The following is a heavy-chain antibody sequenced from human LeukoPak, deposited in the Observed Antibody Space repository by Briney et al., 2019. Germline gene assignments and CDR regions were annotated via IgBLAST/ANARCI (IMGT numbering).Heavy chain of an antibody. CDR2: ISPNSGGT. CDR1: GYTFTAYY. CDR3: AKARGLYCSSTSCYDCDV. Sequence: ASVKVSCKASGYTFTAYYIHWVRQAPGQGLEWMGWISPNSGGTNYAQKFQGRVTLTRDTSITTAYMELSRLRSDDTAVYYCAKARGLYCSSTSCYDCDVWGKGTTVTVSS. J-gene: IGHJ6*04. V-gene: IGHV1-2*02. D-gene: IGHD2-2*01.